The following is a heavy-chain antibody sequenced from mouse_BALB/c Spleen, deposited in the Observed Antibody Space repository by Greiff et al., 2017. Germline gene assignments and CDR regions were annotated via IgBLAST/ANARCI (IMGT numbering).Heavy chain of an antibody. CDR3: ARGTFTTATDY. Sequence: QVHVKQSGAELARPGASVKMSCKASGYTFTSYTMHWVKQRPGQGLEWIGYINPSSGYTNYNQKFKDKATLTADKSSSTAYMQLSSLTSEDSAVYYCARGTFTTATDYWGQGTTLTVSS. J-gene: IGHJ2*01. CDR1: GYTFTSYT. D-gene: IGHD1-2*01. CDR2: INPSSGYT. V-gene: IGHV1-4*01.